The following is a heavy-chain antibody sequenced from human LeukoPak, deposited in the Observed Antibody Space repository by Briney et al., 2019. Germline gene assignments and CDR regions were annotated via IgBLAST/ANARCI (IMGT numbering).Heavy chain of an antibody. J-gene: IGHJ5*02. CDR3: ARDGYCSGGSCYHNWFDP. CDR2: ISSRSSYI. CDR1: GFTFSSYS. Sequence: GGSLRLSCAASGFTFSSYSMNWVRQAPGKGLEWVSSISSRSSYIYYADSVKGRFTISRDNAKNSLYLQRNSLRAEDTAVYYCARDGYCSGGSCYHNWFDPWGQGTLVTVSS. V-gene: IGHV3-21*01. D-gene: IGHD2-15*01.